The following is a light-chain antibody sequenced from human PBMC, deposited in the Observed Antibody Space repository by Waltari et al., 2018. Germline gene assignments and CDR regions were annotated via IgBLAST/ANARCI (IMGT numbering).Light chain of an antibody. J-gene: IGLJ3*02. CDR1: SGVNVVSYN. CDR3: MIWHRGVWV. V-gene: IGLV5-45*03. CDR2: YKSVSDK. Sequence: QAVVTQPSSLSASPGASASLTCTLRSGVNVVSYNIYWYQQKAGSPPQFLLRYKSVSDKQLGVGVPSRFAGSKDASANVGILLISGLRSEDEADYYCMIWHRGVWVSGGGTQLTVL.